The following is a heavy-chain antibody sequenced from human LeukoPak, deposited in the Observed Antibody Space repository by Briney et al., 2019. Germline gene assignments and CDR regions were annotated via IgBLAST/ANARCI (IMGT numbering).Heavy chain of an antibody. CDR3: AKGYYYYYMDV. J-gene: IGHJ6*03. CDR1: GFTFDDYA. Sequence: GGSLRLSCAASGFTFDDYAMHWVRQAPGKGLEWVSLISWDGGSTYYADSVKGRFAISRDNSKNSLYLQMNSLRAEDTALYYCAKGYYYYYMDVWGKGTTVTVSS. CDR2: ISWDGGST. V-gene: IGHV3-43D*03.